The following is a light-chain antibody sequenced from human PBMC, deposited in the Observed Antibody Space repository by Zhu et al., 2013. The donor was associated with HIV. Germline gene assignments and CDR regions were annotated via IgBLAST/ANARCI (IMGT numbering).Light chain of an antibody. V-gene: IGKV3-11*01. CDR3: QQRSNWPPVT. CDR2: DAS. Sequence: EIVMTQSPASLSVSPGETVTLSCTASQSVKNHLAWYQQKPGQAPRLLIYDASNRATGIPARFSGSGSGTDFTLTISSLEPEDFAVYYCQQRSNWPPVTFGGGTKVEIK. J-gene: IGKJ4*01. CDR1: QSVKNH.